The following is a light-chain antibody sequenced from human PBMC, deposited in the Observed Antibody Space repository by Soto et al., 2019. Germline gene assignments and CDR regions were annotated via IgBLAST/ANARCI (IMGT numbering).Light chain of an antibody. CDR3: QQYNSYSPWT. CDR2: DAS. V-gene: IGKV1-5*01. Sequence: DIQMTQSPSTLSASVGDRVTITCRASQSISSWLAWYQQKPGKAPKLLIYDASSLESGLPSRFSGSGSGTEFTLTISSLQPDDFATYYCQQYNSYSPWTFGQGTKLEIK. J-gene: IGKJ1*01. CDR1: QSISSW.